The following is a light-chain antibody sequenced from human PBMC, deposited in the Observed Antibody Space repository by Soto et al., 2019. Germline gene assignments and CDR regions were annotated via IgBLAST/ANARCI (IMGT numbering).Light chain of an antibody. Sequence: QSVLTQPASVSGSPGQSITISCTGTSRDIGAYIYVSWFQQYPGRAPKCMIYDVNNRPSGVSNRFSGSKSGNTASLTISGLQAEDEAVYFCTSYTTANTRALGGGTKLTVL. CDR3: TSYTTANTRA. V-gene: IGLV2-14*01. CDR2: DVN. CDR1: SRDIGAYIY. J-gene: IGLJ2*01.